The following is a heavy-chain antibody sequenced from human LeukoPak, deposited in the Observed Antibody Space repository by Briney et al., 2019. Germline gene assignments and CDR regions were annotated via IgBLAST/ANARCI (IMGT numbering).Heavy chain of an antibody. V-gene: IGHV1-18*01. J-gene: IGHJ6*03. CDR3: ARGDKYFYYYMDV. D-gene: IGHD2-15*01. CDR2: ISAYNGNT. Sequence: GASVKLSCKGSGYTFTSLGFSWVRQAPGQGLEWMGWISAYNGNTNYAQKFQDRVSMTADASTSTAYMELRSLSSDDTAIYYCARGDKYFYYYMDVWGKGTTVTVSS. CDR1: GYTFTSLG.